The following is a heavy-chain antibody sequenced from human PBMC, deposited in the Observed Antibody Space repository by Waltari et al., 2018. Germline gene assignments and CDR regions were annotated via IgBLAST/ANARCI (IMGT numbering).Heavy chain of an antibody. Sequence: QLQLQESGPGLVKPSETLSLTCTVSGGSISSSSYYWGWIRQPPGKGLEWMGIINPSGGSTSYAQKFQGRVTMTRDTSTSTVYMELSSLRSEDTAVYYCARDPHSYYYYMDVWGKGTTVTVSS. CDR3: ARDPHSYYYYMDV. V-gene: IGHV4-39*07. J-gene: IGHJ6*03. CDR1: GGSISSSSYY. CDR2: INPSGGST.